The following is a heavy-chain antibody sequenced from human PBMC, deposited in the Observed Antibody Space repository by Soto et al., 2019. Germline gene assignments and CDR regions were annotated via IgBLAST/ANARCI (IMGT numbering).Heavy chain of an antibody. CDR3: ARDFGGMAAARPVPYGMDV. D-gene: IGHD6-6*01. Sequence: GASVKVSCKASGYTFTSYGISWVRQAPGQGLEWMGWISAYNGNTNYAQKLQGRVTMTTDTSTSTAYMELRSLRSDDTAVYYCARDFGGMAAARPVPYGMDVWGQGTTVTVSS. V-gene: IGHV1-18*01. CDR2: ISAYNGNT. J-gene: IGHJ6*02. CDR1: GYTFTSYG.